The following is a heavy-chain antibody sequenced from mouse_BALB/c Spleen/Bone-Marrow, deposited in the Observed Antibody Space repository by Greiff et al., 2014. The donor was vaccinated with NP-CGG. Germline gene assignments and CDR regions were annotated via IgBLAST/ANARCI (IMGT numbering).Heavy chain of an antibody. CDR3: AREGVDYFDY. V-gene: IGHV1-14*01. CDR1: GYTFTSYV. J-gene: IGHJ2*01. Sequence: EVQLQQSGPELVKPGASVKMSCKASGYTFTSYVIHWVKQKPGQGLEWIGYINPYNDATKFNERFKGKATLTSDKSSSTAYMVLSSLTSEDSAVYYYAREGVDYFDYWGQGTTLTVSS. CDR2: INPYNDAT.